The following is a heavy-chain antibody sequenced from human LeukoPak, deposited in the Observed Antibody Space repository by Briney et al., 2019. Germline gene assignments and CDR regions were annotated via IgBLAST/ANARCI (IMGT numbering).Heavy chain of an antibody. D-gene: IGHD3-3*01. Sequence: PGGSLRLSCAASGFTFGSYSMNWVRQAPGKGLEWVSSISSSSSYIYYADSVKGRFTISRDNAKNSLYLQMNSLRAEDTAVYYCARPRNYDFWSGYPESYYYYYGMDVWDQGTTVTVSS. CDR1: GFTFGSYS. J-gene: IGHJ6*02. V-gene: IGHV3-21*01. CDR3: ARPRNYDFWSGYPESYYYYYGMDV. CDR2: ISSSSSYI.